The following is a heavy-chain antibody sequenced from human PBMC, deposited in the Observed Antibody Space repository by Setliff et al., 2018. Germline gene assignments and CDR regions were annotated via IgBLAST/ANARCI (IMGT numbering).Heavy chain of an antibody. CDR3: AREQWLDPPGYYYMDA. V-gene: IGHV4-4*07. Sequence: PSETLSLTCTVSGGSISSYYWSWIRQPAGKGLEWIGHIYIGGSANYNPSLKSRVTMSIDTSKNQFSLKLNSATAADMAVYYCAREQWLDPPGYYYMDAWAKGTTVTVSS. CDR1: GGSISSYY. D-gene: IGHD6-19*01. J-gene: IGHJ6*03. CDR2: IYIGGSA.